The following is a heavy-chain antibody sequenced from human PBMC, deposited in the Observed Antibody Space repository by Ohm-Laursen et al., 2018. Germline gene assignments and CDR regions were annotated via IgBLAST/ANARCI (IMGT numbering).Heavy chain of an antibody. Sequence: SLRLSCSASGFTFPNYAMSWVRQAPGKGLEWVSGISGSRGTTYYADSVRGRFTISRDNSKNTLYLQMNSLRAEDTAVYYCVPYGGGYPLPGMDVWGQGTTVTVSS. J-gene: IGHJ6*02. D-gene: IGHD2-21*01. CDR1: GFTFPNYA. CDR2: ISGSRGTT. CDR3: VPYGGGYPLPGMDV. V-gene: IGHV3-23*01.